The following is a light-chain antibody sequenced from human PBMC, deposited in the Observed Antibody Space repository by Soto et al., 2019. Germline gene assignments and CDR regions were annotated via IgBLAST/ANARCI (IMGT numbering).Light chain of an antibody. Sequence: QSALTQPRSVSGSPGQSVTISCTGTSSDVGGYNYVSWYQQHPGTVHKLMIYDVSNRPSGVPDRFSGSKSGNTASLTISGLQAEDEADYYCCSYAGGHTSLLFGGGTKLTVL. CDR3: CSYAGGHTSLL. V-gene: IGLV2-11*01. CDR1: SSDVGGYNY. CDR2: DVS. J-gene: IGLJ2*01.